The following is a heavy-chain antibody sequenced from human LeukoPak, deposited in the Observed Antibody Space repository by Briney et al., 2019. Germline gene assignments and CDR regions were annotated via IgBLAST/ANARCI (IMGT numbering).Heavy chain of an antibody. CDR3: TRDHGRSIVLE. V-gene: IGHV4-59*12. Sequence: PSETLSLTCTVSGGSISSYYWSWIRQPPGKGLEWIGYIYYSGSTNYNPSLKSRVTISVDTSKNQFSLKLSSVTAADTAVYYCTRDHGRSIVLEWGQGTLVTVSS. D-gene: IGHD1-26*01. J-gene: IGHJ4*02. CDR1: GGSISSYY. CDR2: IYYSGST.